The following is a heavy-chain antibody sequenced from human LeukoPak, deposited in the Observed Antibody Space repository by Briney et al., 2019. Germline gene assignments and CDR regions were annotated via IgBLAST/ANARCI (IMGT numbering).Heavy chain of an antibody. Sequence: GESLKISCKGGGYSFTNYWIVWVRQMPGKGLEWMGIIYPGDSDTRYSPSFQGQVTISADKSISTAYLQWSSLKASDTAMYYCARQTRRGTSAAFDIWGQGTMVTVSS. CDR3: ARQTRRGTSAAFDI. CDR2: IYPGDSDT. D-gene: IGHD3-16*01. J-gene: IGHJ3*02. V-gene: IGHV5-51*01. CDR1: GYSFTNYW.